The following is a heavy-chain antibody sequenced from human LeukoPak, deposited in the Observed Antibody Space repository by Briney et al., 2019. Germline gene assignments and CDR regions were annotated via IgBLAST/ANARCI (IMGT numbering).Heavy chain of an antibody. Sequence: RSGGSLRLSCAASGFTFSSFGMSWVRQAPGKGLEWVSAITGTSGGTYYADSVKGRFTISRDNSKNTLYLQMNSLRAEDTAVYYCAKLRNSSWLDYWGQGTLVTVSS. CDR2: ITGTSGGT. D-gene: IGHD6-13*01. V-gene: IGHV3-23*01. CDR3: AKLRNSSWLDY. CDR1: GFTFSSFG. J-gene: IGHJ4*02.